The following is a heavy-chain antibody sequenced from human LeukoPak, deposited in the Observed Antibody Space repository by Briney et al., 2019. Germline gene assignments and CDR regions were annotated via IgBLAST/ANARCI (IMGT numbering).Heavy chain of an antibody. CDR3: TRTYYYDSRDYFDY. CDR1: GFTFRTYW. D-gene: IGHD3-22*01. J-gene: IGHJ4*02. Sequence: GGSLRLSCAASGFTFRTYWMHWVRQVPGKGLVWVSRIKTDGSETVYADNVKGRFTISRDNARNTLYLQMNSLRAEDTAVYYCTRTYYYDSRDYFDYWGQGALVTVST. CDR2: IKTDGSET. V-gene: IGHV3-74*01.